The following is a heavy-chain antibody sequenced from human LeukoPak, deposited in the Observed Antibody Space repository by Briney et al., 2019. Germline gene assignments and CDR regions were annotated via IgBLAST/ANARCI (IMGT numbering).Heavy chain of an antibody. CDR1: GFSFSDYY. Sequence: GGSLRLSCVASGFSFSDYYMSWIRQAPGKGLEWVSYISSSGGHTNYADSVTGRFTISRNNAKKSLHLQMNSLRAEDTAVYYCAKGEMYRNTWYSDYWGQGTLVTVSS. CDR3: AKGEMYRNTWYSDY. D-gene: IGHD6-13*01. V-gene: IGHV3-11*03. CDR2: ISSSGGHT. J-gene: IGHJ4*02.